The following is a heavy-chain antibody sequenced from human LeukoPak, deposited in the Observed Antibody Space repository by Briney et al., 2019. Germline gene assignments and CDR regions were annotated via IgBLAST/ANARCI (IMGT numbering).Heavy chain of an antibody. Sequence: ASVNVSCKASGYTFTSYGISWVRQAPGQGVEWMGWISAYNGNTNYAQKLQGRVTMTTDTSTSTAYMELRSLRSDDTAVYYCASGAQTSSAYYYYYYYMDVWGKGTTVTVSS. J-gene: IGHJ6*03. CDR3: ASGAQTSSAYYYYYYYMDV. CDR1: GYTFTSYG. D-gene: IGHD4/OR15-4a*01. CDR2: ISAYNGNT. V-gene: IGHV1-18*01.